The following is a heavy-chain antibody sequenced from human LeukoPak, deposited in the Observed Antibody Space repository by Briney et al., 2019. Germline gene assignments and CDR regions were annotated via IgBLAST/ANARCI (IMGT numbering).Heavy chain of an antibody. CDR2: VSGSSGST. Sequence: GGSLRLFCAASGFTFSTYAMSWVRQAPGKGLEWVSGVSGSSGSTYSADSVKGRFTISRDNSKSTLFLQMNSLRAEDTAVYYCAKMARYSYVGVYYFDYWGQGTLVTVSS. CDR3: AKMARYSYVGVYYFDY. J-gene: IGHJ4*02. CDR1: GFTFSTYA. D-gene: IGHD5-18*01. V-gene: IGHV3-23*01.